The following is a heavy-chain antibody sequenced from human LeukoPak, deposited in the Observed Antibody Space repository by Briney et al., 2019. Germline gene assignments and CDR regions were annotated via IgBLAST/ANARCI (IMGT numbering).Heavy chain of an antibody. D-gene: IGHD3-10*01. J-gene: IGHJ5*02. CDR1: GYTFTIYG. CDR3: ARATAGDWFDP. V-gene: IGHV1-18*04. Sequence: ASVTVSFKASGYTFTIYGISWVRQAPGQGREGMGWISAYNGNTNYAQKLQGRVTMTTDTSTSTAYMELRSLRSDDTAVYYCARATAGDWFDPWGQGTLVTVSS. CDR2: ISAYNGNT.